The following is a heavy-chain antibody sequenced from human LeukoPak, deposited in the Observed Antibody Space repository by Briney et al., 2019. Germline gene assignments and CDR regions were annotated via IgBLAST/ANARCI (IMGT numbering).Heavy chain of an antibody. CDR2: ISSSSDYI. CDR1: GFTFSTYS. CDR3: AREGHCSSPDFYVFSYYHYYMDV. J-gene: IGHJ6*03. D-gene: IGHD2-2*01. V-gene: IGHV3-21*01. Sequence: GGSLRLSCAASGFTFSTYSMTWVRQAPGKGLEWVSYISSSSDYIYYGDSVKDRFITYRDNAKDSVSLQMNSLRAEDTAVYYCAREGHCSSPDFYVFSYYHYYMDVWGKGTTVTVSS.